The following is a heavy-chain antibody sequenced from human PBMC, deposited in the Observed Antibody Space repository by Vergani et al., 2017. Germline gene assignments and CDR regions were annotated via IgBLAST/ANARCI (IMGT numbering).Heavy chain of an antibody. D-gene: IGHD1-26*01. V-gene: IGHV4-38-2*02. CDR2: IYHSGST. CDR3: ARDLGQELNY. J-gene: IGHJ4*02. Sequence: QVQLQESGPGLVKPSETLSLTCTVSGYSISSGYYWGWIRQPPGKGLEWIGSIYHSGSTYYNPSLKSRVTISVDTSKNQFSLKLSSVTAADTAVYYCARDLGQELNYWGQGTLVTVSS. CDR1: GYSISSGYY.